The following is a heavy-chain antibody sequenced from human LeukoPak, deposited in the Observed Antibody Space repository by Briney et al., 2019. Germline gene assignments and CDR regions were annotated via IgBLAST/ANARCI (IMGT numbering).Heavy chain of an antibody. D-gene: IGHD2-15*01. V-gene: IGHV3-23*01. CDR3: AKNVERGAYCSGGSCYPYYYYYMDV. CDR1: GFTFSDYG. CDR2: IGSRGVAT. Sequence: GGSLRLSCAASGFTFSDYGMTWVRQAPGKGLEWVSAIGSRGVATFYADSVKGRFTISRDNSKNTLYLQMNSLRAEDTAVYYCAKNVERGAYCSGGSCYPYYYYYMDVWGKGTTVTISS. J-gene: IGHJ6*03.